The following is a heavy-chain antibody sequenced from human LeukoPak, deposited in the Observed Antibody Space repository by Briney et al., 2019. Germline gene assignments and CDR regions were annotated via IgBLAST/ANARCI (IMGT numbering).Heavy chain of an antibody. CDR3: ARDHSSSGQLFDY. V-gene: IGHV1-18*01. D-gene: IGHD6-13*01. CDR1: GYTFTYFG. CDR2: ISAYNGNT. Sequence: ASLKVSCKTSGYTFTYFGITWVRQAPGQGLEWMGWISAYNGNTNYLQKLQGRVTMTTDTSTNTAYMELRSLTSDDTAVYYCARDHSSSGQLFDYWGQGTLVTVSS. J-gene: IGHJ4*02.